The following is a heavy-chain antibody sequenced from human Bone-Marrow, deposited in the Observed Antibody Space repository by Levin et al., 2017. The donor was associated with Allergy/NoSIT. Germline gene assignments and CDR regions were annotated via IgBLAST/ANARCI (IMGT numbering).Heavy chain of an antibody. Sequence: ESGPTLVKPTQTLTLTCTFSGFSLTTGGEAVGWIRQPPGEALEWLAVISWDDSKRYSPSLSGRLSITKDTSKNQVILTMTNMDPVDTGTYYCAHRRGLAAESGRYFDLRGRGSLVTVSS. D-gene: IGHD6-13*01. CDR1: GFSLTTGGEA. V-gene: IGHV2-5*02. CDR2: ISWDDSK. CDR3: AHRRGLAAESGRYFDL. J-gene: IGHJ2*01.